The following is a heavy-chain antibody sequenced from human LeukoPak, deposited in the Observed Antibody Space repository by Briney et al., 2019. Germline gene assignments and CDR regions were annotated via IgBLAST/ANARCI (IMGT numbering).Heavy chain of an antibody. CDR1: GFTFSNYD. V-gene: IGHV3-23*01. D-gene: IGHD3-16*02. J-gene: IGHJ4*02. CDR2: ISARGGTT. CDR3: AKETSLGELSSLDY. Sequence: PGGSLRLSCAASGFTFSNYDMSWVRQAPGKGLEWVSAISARGGTTYYADSVKGRFTISRDNSKNTLYLQMNSLRAEDTAVYYCAKETSLGELSSLDYWGQGTLVTVSS.